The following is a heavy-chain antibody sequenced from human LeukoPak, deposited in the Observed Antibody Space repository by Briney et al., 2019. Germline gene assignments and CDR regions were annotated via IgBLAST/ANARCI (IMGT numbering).Heavy chain of an antibody. J-gene: IGHJ4*02. CDR1: GYTFTSYY. CDR2: INPSGGST. V-gene: IGHV1-46*01. D-gene: IGHD3-22*01. Sequence: GASVKVSCKASGYTFTSYYMHWVRQAPGQGLEWMGIINPSGGSTSYAQKFQGRVTMTRDTSTSTVYMELSSLRSEDTAVYYCAREFYDSSVYTHPLRYWGQGTLVTVSS. CDR3: AREFYDSSVYTHPLRY.